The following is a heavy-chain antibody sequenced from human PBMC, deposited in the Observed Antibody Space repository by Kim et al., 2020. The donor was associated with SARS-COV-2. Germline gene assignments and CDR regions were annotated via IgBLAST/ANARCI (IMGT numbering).Heavy chain of an antibody. CDR3: AKIPYSYYALDV. J-gene: IGHJ6*01. Sequence: SETLSLTCAVSGVSVSSYNSWSWVRQPPGRGLEWIGEIHHDEYTNYNPSLKSRVTISMDKSKNQFSLKLSSVTAADTAVYYCAKIPYSYYALDVWGQGTTVTVSS. CDR1: GVSVSSYNS. V-gene: IGHV4-4*02. CDR2: IHHDEYT.